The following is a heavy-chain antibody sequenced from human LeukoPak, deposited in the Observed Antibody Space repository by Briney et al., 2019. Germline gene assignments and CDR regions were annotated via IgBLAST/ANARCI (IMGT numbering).Heavy chain of an antibody. Sequence: PSETLSLTCSVSGGSISNFYWSWIRQPAGKGLEWIGRIYTSGTTNYNPSLKRRVTMSVDTSKNQISLRLSSVTAADTAVYYCARGGTIFGVLTHWGQGTLATVSS. J-gene: IGHJ4*02. D-gene: IGHD3-3*01. CDR3: ARGGTIFGVLTH. V-gene: IGHV4-4*07. CDR1: GGSISNFY. CDR2: IYTSGTT.